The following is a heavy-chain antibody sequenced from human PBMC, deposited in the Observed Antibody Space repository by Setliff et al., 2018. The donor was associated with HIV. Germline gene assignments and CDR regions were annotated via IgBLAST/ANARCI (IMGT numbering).Heavy chain of an antibody. CDR2: INHSGST. Sequence: SETLSLTCAVYGGSLSGYSWGWIRQPPGKGLEWSGEINHSGSTNYNPSLKSRVTISVDTSKRQFSLNLTSVTAADTAVYYCARGPPAEDYYYYMDVWDKGTTVTVSS. V-gene: IGHV4-34*01. CDR1: GGSLSGYS. J-gene: IGHJ6*03. CDR3: ARGPPAEDYYYYMDV.